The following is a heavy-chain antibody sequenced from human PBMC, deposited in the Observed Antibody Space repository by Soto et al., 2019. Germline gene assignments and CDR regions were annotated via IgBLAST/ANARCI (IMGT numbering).Heavy chain of an antibody. CDR2: IYSGGST. CDR3: ARDGYYDILTGYYRDY. J-gene: IGHJ4*02. D-gene: IGHD3-9*01. CDR1: GFPVSSNY. Sequence: GGSLRLSCAASGFPVSSNYMSWVRQAPGKGLEWVSVIYSGGSTYYADSVKGRFTISRDNSKNTLYLQMNSLRAEDTAVYYCARDGYYDILTGYYRDYWGQGTLVTVSS. V-gene: IGHV3-66*01.